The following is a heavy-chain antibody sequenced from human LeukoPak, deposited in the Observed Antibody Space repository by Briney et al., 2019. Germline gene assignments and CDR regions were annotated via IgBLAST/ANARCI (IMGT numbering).Heavy chain of an antibody. V-gene: IGHV3-11*01. D-gene: IGHD3-10*01. CDR3: ARVEIITMLRGIDYSYYYHTDV. J-gene: IGHJ6*03. CDR2: ISSSGNTR. CDR1: GFTFSDYY. Sequence: GGSLRLSCAASGFTFSDYYMSWIRQAPGKGLEWISYISSSGNTRYNADSMKGRFTISRDNAKNSLYLQMNGLRAEDTAVYFCARVEIITMLRGIDYSYYYHTDVWGKGTTVTVSS.